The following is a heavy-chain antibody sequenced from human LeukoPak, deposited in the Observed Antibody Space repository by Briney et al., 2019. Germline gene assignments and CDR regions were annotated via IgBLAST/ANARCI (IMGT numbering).Heavy chain of an antibody. CDR3: ARDKGPARYCSSTSCYAVFDY. CDR2: IIPIFGTA. D-gene: IGHD2-2*01. Sequence: ASVKVSCKASGGTFSSYAISWVRQAPGQGLEWMGGIIPIFGTANYAQKFRGRVTITTDESTSTAYMELSSLRSEDTAVYYCARDKGPARYCSSTSCYAVFDYWGQGTLVTVSS. CDR1: GGTFSSYA. J-gene: IGHJ4*02. V-gene: IGHV1-69*05.